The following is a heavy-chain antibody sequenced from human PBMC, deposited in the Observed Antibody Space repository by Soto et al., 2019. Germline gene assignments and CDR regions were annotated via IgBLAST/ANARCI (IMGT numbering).Heavy chain of an antibody. CDR2: IYPGDSDT. Sequence: GESLKISCKGSGYTFSTYWIAWVRQMPGKGLEWMGIIYPGDSDTKYSPAFQGQVTISADKSINTAYLQWTSLEASDTAMYYCARKFAPEFFDSWGQGTLVTVSS. D-gene: IGHD3-10*01. CDR1: GYTFSTYW. J-gene: IGHJ4*02. CDR3: ARKFAPEFFDS. V-gene: IGHV5-51*01.